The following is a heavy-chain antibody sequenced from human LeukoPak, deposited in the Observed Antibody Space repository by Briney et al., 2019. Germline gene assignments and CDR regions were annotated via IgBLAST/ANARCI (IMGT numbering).Heavy chain of an antibody. CDR2: VTPFNNRT. Sequence: ASVKVSCKASGSSFTYRYLHWVRQAPGQALEWMGWVTPFNNRTNYAQKFQDRVPFTWDRSVTTAYMELTSLRSEDTAVFFCASHLEWSQGDAFDIWGQGTLVTVSS. J-gene: IGHJ3*02. D-gene: IGHD3-3*01. CDR3: ASHLEWSQGDAFDI. V-gene: IGHV1-45*02. CDR1: GSSFTYRY.